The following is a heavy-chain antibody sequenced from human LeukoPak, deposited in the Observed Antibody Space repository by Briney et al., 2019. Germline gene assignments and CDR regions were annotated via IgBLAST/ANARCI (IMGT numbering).Heavy chain of an antibody. CDR1: GGSLSGYY. CDR2: INHSGST. V-gene: IGHV4-34*01. Sequence: SETLSLTCAVYGGSLSGYYWSWIRQPPGKGLEWIGEINHSGSTNYNPSLKSRVTISVDTSKNQFSLKLSSVTAADTAVYYCARVEMATISLDYWGQGTLVTVSS. D-gene: IGHD5-24*01. CDR3: ARVEMATISLDY. J-gene: IGHJ4*02.